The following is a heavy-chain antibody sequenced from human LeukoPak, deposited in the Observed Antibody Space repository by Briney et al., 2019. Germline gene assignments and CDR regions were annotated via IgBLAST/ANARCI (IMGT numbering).Heavy chain of an antibody. CDR3: ARSLTTLTYEGY. CDR2: INSGSTYT. D-gene: IGHD1-1*01. CDR1: GFTFGSYM. Sequence: GGSLRLSCAAPGFTFGSYMMNWVRQAPGKGLEWVSSINSGSTYTYYTESVKGRFTVSRDNAKNSLFLQMNSLRAEDTAIYYCARSLTTLTYEGYWGQGTLVTVSS. V-gene: IGHV3-21*01. J-gene: IGHJ4*02.